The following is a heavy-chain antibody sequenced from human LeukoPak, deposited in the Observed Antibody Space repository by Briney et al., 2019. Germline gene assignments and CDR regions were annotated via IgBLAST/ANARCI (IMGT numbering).Heavy chain of an antibody. Sequence: PSETLSLTCTVSGGSISSYYWSWIRQPPGKGLEWIGYIYYSGSTNYNPSLKSRVNISVDTSKNQFSLKLSSVTAADTAVYYCARGRSGSYYYYYYYMDVWGKGTTVTVSS. D-gene: IGHD3-10*01. V-gene: IGHV4-59*12. CDR2: IYYSGST. J-gene: IGHJ6*03. CDR3: ARGRSGSYYYYYYYMDV. CDR1: GGSISSYY.